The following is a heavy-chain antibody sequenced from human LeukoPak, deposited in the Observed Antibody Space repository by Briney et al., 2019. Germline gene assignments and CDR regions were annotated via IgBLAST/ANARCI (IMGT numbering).Heavy chain of an antibody. CDR1: GFTVSSNS. Sequence: GGSLRLSCTVSGFTVSSNSMSWVRQAPGKGLEWVSFSGGNTHYSDSVKGRFTISRDNSKNTLYLQMSSLRAEDTAVYYCARRAGEYSHPYDYWGQGTLVTVSS. J-gene: IGHJ4*02. CDR3: ARRAGEYSHPYDY. CDR2: SGGNT. V-gene: IGHV3-53*01. D-gene: IGHD4-17*01.